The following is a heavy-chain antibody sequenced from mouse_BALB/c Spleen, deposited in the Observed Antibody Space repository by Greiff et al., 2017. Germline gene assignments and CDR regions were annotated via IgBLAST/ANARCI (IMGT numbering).Heavy chain of an antibody. CDR3: ARSGGYYGSSPFAY. CDR2: ISYSGST. CDR1: GYSITSDYA. D-gene: IGHD1-1*01. Sequence: EVKLMESGPGLVKPSQSLSLTCTVTGYSITSDYAWNWIRQFPGNKLEWMGYISYSGSTSYNPSLKSRISITRDTSKNQFFLQLNSVTTEDTATYYCARSGGYYGSSPFAYWGQGTLVTVSA. V-gene: IGHV3-2*02. J-gene: IGHJ3*01.